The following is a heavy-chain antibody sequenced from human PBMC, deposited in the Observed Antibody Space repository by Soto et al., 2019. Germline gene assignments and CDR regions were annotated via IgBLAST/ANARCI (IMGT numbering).Heavy chain of an antibody. Sequence: EVQLLESGGGLVQPGGSLRLSCAASGFTFSSYAMSWVRQAPGKGLEWVSAISGSGGSTYYADSVKGRFTISRDNSKNTLYLQMTSLRAEDTAVYYCAKVLAAADDFDYWGQGTLVTVSS. V-gene: IGHV3-23*01. D-gene: IGHD6-13*01. CDR1: GFTFSSYA. J-gene: IGHJ4*02. CDR2: ISGSGGST. CDR3: AKVLAAADDFDY.